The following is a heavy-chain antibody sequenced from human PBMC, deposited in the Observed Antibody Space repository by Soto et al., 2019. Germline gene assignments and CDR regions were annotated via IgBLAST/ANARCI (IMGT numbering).Heavy chain of an antibody. J-gene: IGHJ5*02. V-gene: IGHV4-39*01. Sequence: SETLSLTCTVSGGSISSSSYYWGWIRQPPGKGLEWVGSIYYSGSTYYNPSLKSRVTISVDTSKNQFSLKLSSVTAADTAVYYCARLVSVEVAPLFAPWGQGTLVTVSS. CDR1: GGSISSSSYY. CDR3: ARLVSVEVAPLFAP. D-gene: IGHD2-15*01. CDR2: IYYSGST.